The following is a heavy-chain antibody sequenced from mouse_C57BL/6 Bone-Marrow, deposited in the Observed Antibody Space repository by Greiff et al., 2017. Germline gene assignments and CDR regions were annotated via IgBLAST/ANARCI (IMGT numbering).Heavy chain of an antibody. CDR3: ARDGNWDNY. J-gene: IGHJ2*01. Sequence: VQLKESGPGLVKPSQSLSLTCSVTGYSITSGYYWNWIRQFPGNKLEWMGYISYDGSNNYNPSLKNRISITRDTSKNQFFLKLNSVTTEDTATYYCARDGNWDNYWGQGTTLTVSS. V-gene: IGHV3-6*01. D-gene: IGHD4-1*01. CDR2: ISYDGSN. CDR1: GYSITSGYY.